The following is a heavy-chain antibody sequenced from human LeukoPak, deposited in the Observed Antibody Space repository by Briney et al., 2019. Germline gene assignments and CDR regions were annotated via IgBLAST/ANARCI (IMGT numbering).Heavy chain of an antibody. CDR2: INHSGST. D-gene: IGHD3-22*01. CDR1: GGSFSGYY. J-gene: IGHJ4*02. CDR3: ARNYDSSGYYWSKQYYFDY. V-gene: IGHV4-34*01. Sequence: SETLSLTCVVYGGSFSGYYWSWIRQPPGKGLEWIGEINHSGSTNYNPSLKSRVTTSVDTSKNQFSLKLSPVTAADTAVYYCARNYDSSGYYWSKQYYFDYWGQGTLVTVSS.